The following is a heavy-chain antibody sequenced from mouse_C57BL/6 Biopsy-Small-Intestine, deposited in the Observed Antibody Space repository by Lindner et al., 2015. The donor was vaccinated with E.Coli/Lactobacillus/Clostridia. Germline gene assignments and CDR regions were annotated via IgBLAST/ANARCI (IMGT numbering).Heavy chain of an antibody. CDR1: GYTFSSYW. V-gene: IGHV1-55*01. CDR2: IYLGSGST. CDR3: AYYDYDEGFAY. Sequence: VQLQESGAELVKPGASVKMSCKASGYTFSSYWITWVKQRPGQGLEWIGDIYLGSGSTNYNEKFKSKATLTVDTSSSTAYMQLSSLTSEDSAVYYCAYYDYDEGFAYWGQGTLVTVSA. J-gene: IGHJ3*01. D-gene: IGHD2-4*01.